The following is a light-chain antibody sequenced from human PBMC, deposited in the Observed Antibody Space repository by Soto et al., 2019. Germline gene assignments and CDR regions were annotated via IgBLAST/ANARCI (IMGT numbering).Light chain of an antibody. V-gene: IGKV3-11*01. J-gene: IGKJ5*01. CDR1: QSVSSY. CDR3: QQRSIWPVS. CDR2: DAS. Sequence: EIVLTQSPATLSLSPGERATLSCRASQSVSSYLAWYQQKPGQAPRLLIYDASNRATGIPARFSGSGSGTDFTLTISSLEPEDVAVYYCQQRSIWPVSLGQGTRLEIK.